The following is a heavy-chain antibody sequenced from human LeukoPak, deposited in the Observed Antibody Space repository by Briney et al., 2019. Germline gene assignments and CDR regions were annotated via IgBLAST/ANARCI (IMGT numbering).Heavy chain of an antibody. Sequence: SSETLSLTCTVSNDSFSSYYWSWIRQPPGKGLEWIGYISHSGSTNYNPSLKSRLTISVGASRNQFFLELSSVTPADTAVYYCAGQGLGSSWFYHGGFYYCDSWGQGTLVTV. CDR1: NDSFSSYY. V-gene: IGHV4-59*01. CDR3: AGQGLGSSWFYHGGFYYCDS. D-gene: IGHD6-13*01. CDR2: ISHSGST. J-gene: IGHJ4*02.